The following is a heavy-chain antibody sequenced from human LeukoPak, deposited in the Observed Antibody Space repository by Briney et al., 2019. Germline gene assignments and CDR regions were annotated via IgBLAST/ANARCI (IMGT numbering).Heavy chain of an antibody. Sequence: SETLSLTCAVSGGSISSGGYSWSWIRQPPGRGLEWIGYIYHSGSTYYNPSLKSRVTISVDRSKNQFSLKLSSVTAADTAVYYCARDHRIYGMDVWGQGTTVTVSS. CDR1: GGSISSGGYS. D-gene: IGHD2-15*01. CDR2: IYHSGST. CDR3: ARDHRIYGMDV. J-gene: IGHJ6*02. V-gene: IGHV4-30-2*01.